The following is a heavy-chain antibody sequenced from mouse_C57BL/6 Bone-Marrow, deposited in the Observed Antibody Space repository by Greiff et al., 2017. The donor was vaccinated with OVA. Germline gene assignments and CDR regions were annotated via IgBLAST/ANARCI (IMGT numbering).Heavy chain of an antibody. D-gene: IGHD1-1*01. V-gene: IGHV1-81*01. CDR2: IYPRSGNT. CDR3: ARFAPYYYGSSPWYFEV. J-gene: IGHJ1*03. Sequence: VQLVESGAELARPGASVKLSCKASGYTFTSYGISWVKQRTGQGLEWIGEIYPRSGNTYYNEKFKGKATLTADKSSSTAYMELRSLTSEDSAVYFCARFAPYYYGSSPWYFEVWGTGTTVTVSS. CDR1: GYTFTSYG.